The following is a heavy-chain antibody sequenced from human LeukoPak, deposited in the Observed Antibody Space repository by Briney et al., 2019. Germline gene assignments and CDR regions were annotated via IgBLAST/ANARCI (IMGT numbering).Heavy chain of an antibody. Sequence: PGRSLRLSCAASGLTFSSYGMHWVRQAPGKGLEWVAVISYDGSNKYYADSVKGRFTISRDNSKNTLYLQMNSLRAEDTAVYYCAKVRGYCSGGSCMRIDYWGQGALVTVSS. CDR3: AKVRGYCSGGSCMRIDY. CDR2: ISYDGSNK. CDR1: GLTFSSYG. J-gene: IGHJ4*02. D-gene: IGHD2-15*01. V-gene: IGHV3-30*18.